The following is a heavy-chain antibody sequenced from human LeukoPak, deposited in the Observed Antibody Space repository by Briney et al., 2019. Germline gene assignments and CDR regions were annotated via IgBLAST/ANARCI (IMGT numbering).Heavy chain of an antibody. D-gene: IGHD1-26*01. CDR2: INHGGST. CDR3: ARAKWELLTVYYYYYMDV. V-gene: IGHV4-34*01. CDR1: SGSFSDYY. Sequence: SETLSLTCAVYSGSFSDYYWTWIRQPPGRGLEWIGEINHGGSTNYNPSLKSRVTMSVDTSKNQFSLKLSSVTAADTAVYYCARAKWELLTVYYYYYMDVWGKGTTVTVSS. J-gene: IGHJ6*03.